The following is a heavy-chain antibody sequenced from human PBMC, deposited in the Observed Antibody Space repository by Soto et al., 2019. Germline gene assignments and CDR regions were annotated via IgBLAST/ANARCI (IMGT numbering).Heavy chain of an antibody. CDR1: GFTFSSYA. CDR3: ARDARRRGGNSFYFDF. CDR2: ISYDGSNK. D-gene: IGHD2-21*02. V-gene: IGHV3-30-3*01. Sequence: GGSLRLSCAASGFTFSSYAMHWVRQAPGKGLEWVAVISYDGSNKYYADSVKGRFTISRDNSKNTLYLQMNRLRAEDTAVYYCARDARRRGGNSFYFDFWGQGTLVTVSS. J-gene: IGHJ4*02.